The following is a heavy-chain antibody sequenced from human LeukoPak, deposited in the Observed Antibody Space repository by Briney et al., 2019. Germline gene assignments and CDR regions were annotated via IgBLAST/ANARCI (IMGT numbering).Heavy chain of an antibody. CDR3: AYSLRRPSCSGGNCYYFDS. CDR1: GFSITTNGVA. J-gene: IGHJ4*02. V-gene: IGHV2-5*02. D-gene: IGHD2-15*01. CDR2: IFWDADR. Sequence: SGPTLVNPTQTLPLTCTYSGFSITTNGVAVGWIGQAPGKALEWLAIIFWDADRRYNSSLRSRLTITSDNSKNQVVLTMTNMDPVDTGTYFCAYSLRRPSCSGGNCYYFDSWGQGTLVTVSS.